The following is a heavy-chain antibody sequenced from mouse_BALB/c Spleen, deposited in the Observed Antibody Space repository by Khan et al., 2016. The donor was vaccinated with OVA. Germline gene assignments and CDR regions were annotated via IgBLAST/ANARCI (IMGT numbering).Heavy chain of an antibody. CDR3: GRGGAGGFAD. Sequence: EVELVESGGGLVQPGGSRKLSCAASGFTFSDYGMAWIRQGPGKGPEWITFISSLAYNFYYADSVTGRFTISRDNAKNTLYLDMNSLGSVATAMYYYGRGGAGGFADWGQETLVTVSA. CDR2: ISSLAYNF. CDR1: GFTFSDYG. V-gene: IGHV5-15*02. J-gene: IGHJ3*01.